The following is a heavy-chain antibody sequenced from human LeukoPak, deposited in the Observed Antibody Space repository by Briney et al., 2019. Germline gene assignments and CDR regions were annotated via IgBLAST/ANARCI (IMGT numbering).Heavy chain of an antibody. CDR2: IYISGDT. Sequence: QTLSLTCTVSGGSITNAGYYWTWIRQPAGKGLEWVGRIYISGDTNYNPSLKSRVAISLDTSKNQFSLKLNSLTAADTAVYYCARGIGSTGTYYFDYWGQGTLVTVSA. J-gene: IGHJ4*02. CDR1: GGSITNAGYY. D-gene: IGHD1-26*01. V-gene: IGHV4-61*02. CDR3: ARGIGSTGTYYFDY.